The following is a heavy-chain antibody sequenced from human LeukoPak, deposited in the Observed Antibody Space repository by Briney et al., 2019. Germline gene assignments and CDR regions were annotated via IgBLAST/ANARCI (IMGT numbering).Heavy chain of an antibody. CDR1: GFTFDDYA. V-gene: IGHV3-74*01. J-gene: IGHJ4*02. Sequence: GGSLRLSCAASGFTFDDYAMHWVRQAPGKGLVWVSHINGDGSTTSYADSVKGRFTISRDNAKNTVYLQMNSLRAEDTAVYYCAKGGSSSPRSTFDYWGQGTLLTVSS. D-gene: IGHD6-13*01. CDR3: AKGGSSSPRSTFDY. CDR2: INGDGSTT.